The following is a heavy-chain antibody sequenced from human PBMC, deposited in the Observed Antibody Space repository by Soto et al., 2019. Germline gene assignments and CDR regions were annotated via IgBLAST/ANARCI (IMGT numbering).Heavy chain of an antibody. V-gene: IGHV4-59*01. Sequence: SETLSLTCTVSGGSISSYYWSWIRQPPGKGLEWIGYIYYSGSTNYNPSLKSRVTISVDTSKNQFSLKLSSVTAADTAVYYCAREYSSSSGVGYYYYYMDVWGKGTTVTVSS. J-gene: IGHJ6*03. CDR2: IYYSGST. CDR1: GGSISSYY. D-gene: IGHD6-6*01. CDR3: AREYSSSSGVGYYYYYMDV.